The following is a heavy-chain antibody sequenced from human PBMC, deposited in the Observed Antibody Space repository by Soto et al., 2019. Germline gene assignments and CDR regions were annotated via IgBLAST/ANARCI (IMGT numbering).Heavy chain of an antibody. V-gene: IGHV4-4*07. J-gene: IGHJ4*02. Sequence: SETLSLTCNVSGDSMTKYYWSWIRQPAGKGLEWIGRIYTSGSTNYNPSFKSRVTMSIDTSNNHFSLNLKSVTAADTAVYYCARTVGAAYYFDFWGQGALVTVSS. CDR3: ARTVGAAYYFDF. CDR2: IYTSGST. D-gene: IGHD1-26*01. CDR1: GDSMTKYY.